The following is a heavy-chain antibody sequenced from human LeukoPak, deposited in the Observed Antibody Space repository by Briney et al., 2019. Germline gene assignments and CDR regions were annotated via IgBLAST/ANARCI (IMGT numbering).Heavy chain of an antibody. D-gene: IGHD1-26*01. CDR2: IYYSGST. J-gene: IGHJ5*02. CDR3: ARHKLRGRYSGSYGWFDP. Sequence: SETLSLTCTVSGGSISSSSYYWGWIRQPPGKGLEWIGSIYYSGSTYYNPSLKSRVTISVDTSKNQFSLKLSSVTAADTAVYYCARHKLRGRYSGSYGWFDPWGQGTLVTVSS. CDR1: GGSISSSSYY. V-gene: IGHV4-39*01.